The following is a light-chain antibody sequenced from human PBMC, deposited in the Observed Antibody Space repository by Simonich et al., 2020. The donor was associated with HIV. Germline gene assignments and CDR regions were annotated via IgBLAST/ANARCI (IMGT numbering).Light chain of an antibody. CDR3: QQYYSYPPL. V-gene: IGKV1-9*01. Sequence: DIQLPQSPSFLSTSVGARVTITCRASQGLSSYLAWYQQKPGKAPKLLIYAASTLQSGVPSRFSGSGSGTEFSLTISSLQPEDFATYYCQQYYSYPPLFGGGTKVEIK. CDR2: AAS. J-gene: IGKJ4*01. CDR1: QGLSSY.